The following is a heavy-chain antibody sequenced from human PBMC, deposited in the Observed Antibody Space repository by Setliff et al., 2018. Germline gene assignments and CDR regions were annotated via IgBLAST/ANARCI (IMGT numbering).Heavy chain of an antibody. CDR2: ISAYNGNT. CDR1: GYTFTSYG. D-gene: IGHD6-19*01. V-gene: IGHV1-18*01. Sequence: ASVKVSCKASGYTFTSYGISWVRQAPGQGLEWMGWISAYNGNTNYAQKLQGRVTMTTDTSTSTAYVELRSLRSDDTAVYYCARANDYSSGWYFYYYGMDVWGQGTTVTVSS. CDR3: ARANDYSSGWYFYYYGMDV. J-gene: IGHJ6*02.